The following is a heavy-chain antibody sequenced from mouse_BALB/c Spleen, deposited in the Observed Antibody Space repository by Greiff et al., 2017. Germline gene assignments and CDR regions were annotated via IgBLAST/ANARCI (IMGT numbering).Heavy chain of an antibody. CDR2: IDPENGNT. J-gene: IGHJ3*01. CDR3: ARGGITTTFAY. V-gene: IGHV14-1*02. Sequence: LQQSGAELVRPGALVKLSCKASGFNIKDYYMHWVKQRPEQGLEWIGWIDPENGNTIYDPKFQGKASITADTSSNTAYLQLSSLTSEDTAVYYCARGGITTTFAYWGQGTLVTVSA. CDR1: GFNIKDYY. D-gene: IGHD2-4*01.